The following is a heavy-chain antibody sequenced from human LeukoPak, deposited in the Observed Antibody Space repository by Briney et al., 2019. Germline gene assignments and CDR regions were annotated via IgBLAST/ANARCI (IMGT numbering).Heavy chain of an antibody. D-gene: IGHD3/OR15-3a*01. CDR1: GGTFSSYA. CDR3: ARDPGLDATYGMDV. J-gene: IGHJ6*02. V-gene: IGHV1-69*13. Sequence: ASVTVSFTASGGTFSSYAISWVRQAPGQGLEWMGGIIPIFGTANYAQKFQGRVTITADESTSTAYMELSSLRSEDTAVYYCARDPGLDATYGMDVWGQGTTVTVSS. CDR2: IIPIFGTA.